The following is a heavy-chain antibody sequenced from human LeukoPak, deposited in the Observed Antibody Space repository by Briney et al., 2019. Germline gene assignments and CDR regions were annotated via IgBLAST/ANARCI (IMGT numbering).Heavy chain of an antibody. Sequence: SSPTLVKPTQTLTLTCTFSGFSLSTSGVGVAWIRQPPGKALEWLALIYWDDDKRYSPSLKSSLTITRDTSKNQVVLTMTNMDPVDTATYYCARISLCGGDCYSFDYWGQGTLVTVSS. CDR1: GFSLSTSGVG. J-gene: IGHJ4*02. CDR3: ARISLCGGDCYSFDY. CDR2: IYWDDDK. D-gene: IGHD2-21*02. V-gene: IGHV2-5*02.